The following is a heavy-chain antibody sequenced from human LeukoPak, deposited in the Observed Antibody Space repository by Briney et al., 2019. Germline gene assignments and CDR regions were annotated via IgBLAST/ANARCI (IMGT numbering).Heavy chain of an antibody. Sequence: NPSETLSLTCAVYGVSFSGYYWSWIRQPPGKRLEWIGEINHSGSTNYNPSLKSRVTISGDTSKNQFSLKMSYVPAADTAVYDCARAKFRVLRFLIHYDYWSQGTLATVSS. CDR3: ARAKFRVLRFLIHYDY. CDR1: GVSFSGYY. J-gene: IGHJ4*02. V-gene: IGHV4-34*01. CDR2: INHSGST. D-gene: IGHD3-3*01.